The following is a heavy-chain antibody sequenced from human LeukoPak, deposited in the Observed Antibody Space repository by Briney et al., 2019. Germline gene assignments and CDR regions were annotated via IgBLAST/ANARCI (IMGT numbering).Heavy chain of an antibody. Sequence: GRSLRLSCAASGFTFSSYGMHWGRQAPGKGLEWVAVISYDGSNKYYADSVKGRFTISRDNSKNTLYLQMNSLRAEDTAVYYCAKGRNPYDSSGYYDLWGQGTLVTVSS. CDR1: GFTFSSYG. V-gene: IGHV3-30*18. CDR3: AKGRNPYDSSGYYDL. CDR2: ISYDGSNK. J-gene: IGHJ4*02. D-gene: IGHD3-22*01.